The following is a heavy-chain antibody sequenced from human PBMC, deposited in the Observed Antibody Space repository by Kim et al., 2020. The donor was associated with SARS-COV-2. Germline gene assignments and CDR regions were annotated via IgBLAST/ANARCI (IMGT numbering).Heavy chain of an antibody. V-gene: IGHV3-21*01. J-gene: IGHJ4*02. CDR3: ARDATGWAIDY. D-gene: IGHD6-19*01. Sequence: YSPALVKGRLTISRDNANNLLFLHLDSLRAEDTAVYYCARDATGWAIDYWGQGTLVTVSS.